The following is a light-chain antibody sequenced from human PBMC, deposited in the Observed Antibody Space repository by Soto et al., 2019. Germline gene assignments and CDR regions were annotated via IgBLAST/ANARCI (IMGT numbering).Light chain of an antibody. CDR3: QQYNSYPGT. V-gene: IGKV1-5*01. Sequence: DIQMTQSPSTLSASVGDRVTITCRASQIISSWLAWYQQKPGKAPKLLIYDASSLESGVPSRFSGSGSGTEFTLTISSLQPDDFATYYCQQYNSYPGTFGQGTKVEIK. CDR1: QIISSW. J-gene: IGKJ1*01. CDR2: DAS.